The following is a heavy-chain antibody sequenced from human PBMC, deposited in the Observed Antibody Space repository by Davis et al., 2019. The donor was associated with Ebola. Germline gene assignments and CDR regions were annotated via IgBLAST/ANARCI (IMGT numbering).Heavy chain of an antibody. V-gene: IGHV4-30-4*02. Sequence: MPSETLSLTCTVSGGSISSGGYYWTWVRQHPGKGLEWIGNIYSSGSTYYNPSLKSRVTISVDTSKNQFSLKMSSVTATDTAVYYCARSPFPGGIDYWGQGTLVTVSS. CDR3: ARSPFPGGIDY. J-gene: IGHJ4*02. D-gene: IGHD2/OR15-2a*01. CDR1: GGSISSGGYY. CDR2: IYSSGST.